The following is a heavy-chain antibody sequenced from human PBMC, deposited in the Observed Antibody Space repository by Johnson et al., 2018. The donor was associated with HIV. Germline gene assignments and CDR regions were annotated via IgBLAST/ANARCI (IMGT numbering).Heavy chain of an antibody. Sequence: VQLVESGGGVVQPGRSLRLSCAISGFTFSSYGMHWVRQAPGKGLEWVSGINWNGDSTDYADSVKGRFTISRDNAKNSLFLQMNSLRAEYTALYYCARVSDDYGGNPAAWGAFDIWGQGTMVTVSS. CDR1: GFTFSSYG. CDR2: INWNGDST. CDR3: ARVSDDYGGNPAAWGAFDI. V-gene: IGHV3-20*04. D-gene: IGHD4-23*01. J-gene: IGHJ3*02.